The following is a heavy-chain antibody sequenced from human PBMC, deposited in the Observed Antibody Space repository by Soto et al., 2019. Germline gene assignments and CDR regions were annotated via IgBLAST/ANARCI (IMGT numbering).Heavy chain of an antibody. J-gene: IGHJ5*02. CDR3: ARYFGDYSGNWLDP. CDR2: IGVGGDT. Sequence: EVQLVESGGGLVQPGGSLRLSCAASGFIFSNYDMHWVSQVRGKGLEWVSSIGVGGDTYYAGSVKGRFTISREDAKNSFYLQMNSLRAEDTAVYYCARYFGDYSGNWLDPWGQGTLVTVSS. V-gene: IGHV3-13*01. D-gene: IGHD4-17*01. CDR1: GFIFSNYD.